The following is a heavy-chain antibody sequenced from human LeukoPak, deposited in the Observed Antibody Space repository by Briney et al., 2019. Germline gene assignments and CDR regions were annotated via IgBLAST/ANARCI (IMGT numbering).Heavy chain of an antibody. V-gene: IGHV1-18*01. J-gene: IGHJ5*02. CDR3: ARDHRHDSSSWYEGWFDP. CDR1: GYTFTNYG. Sequence: GASVKVSCKASGYTFTNYGISWVRQAPGQGLEWMGWIRAYNGDTKYAQNLQGRVTMTTDTSTSTAYMELRSLRSDDTAVYYCARDHRHDSSSWYEGWFDPWGQGTLVTVSS. D-gene: IGHD6-13*01. CDR2: IRAYNGDT.